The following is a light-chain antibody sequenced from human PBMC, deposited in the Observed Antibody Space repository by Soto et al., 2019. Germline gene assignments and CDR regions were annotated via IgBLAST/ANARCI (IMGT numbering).Light chain of an antibody. CDR1: QSVSVN. CDR3: QQYNNWPV. J-gene: IGKJ1*01. CDR2: SAS. V-gene: IGKV3-11*01. Sequence: EVVLTQPPATLSLSPGESATLSCRASQSVSVNFAWYQQKPGQAPRPLIYSASDRAPGIPARFSGRGSGTYFTLTISSLESEDFAVYYCQQYNNWPVFGQGTKVDIK.